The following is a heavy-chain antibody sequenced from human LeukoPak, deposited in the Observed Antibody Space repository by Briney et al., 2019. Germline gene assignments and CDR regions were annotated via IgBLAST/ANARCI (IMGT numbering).Heavy chain of an antibody. CDR3: ARDSSHYLGSSDY. Sequence: GGSLRLSCVVSGFTFSSYPMSWVRQAPGKGLEWVSVISESGDVTRYADSIKGRFTISRDNTKNTLNLQMNGLRDEDTAIYYCARDSSHYLGSSDYWGQGALVTVSS. V-gene: IGHV3-23*01. D-gene: IGHD6-6*01. CDR2: ISESGDVT. CDR1: GFTFSSYP. J-gene: IGHJ4*02.